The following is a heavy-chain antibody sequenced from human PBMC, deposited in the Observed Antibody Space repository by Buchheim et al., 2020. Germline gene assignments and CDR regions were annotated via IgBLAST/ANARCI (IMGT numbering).Heavy chain of an antibody. V-gene: IGHV3-48*03. CDR3: ARDVSRITIFGVVINWFDP. CDR1: GFTFSSYE. D-gene: IGHD3-3*01. J-gene: IGHJ5*02. Sequence: EVQLVESGGGLVQPGGSLRLSCAASGFTFSSYEMNWVRQAPGKGLEWVSYISSSGSTIYYADSVKGRFTISRDNAKNSLSLQMNSLRAEDTAVYYCARDVSRITIFGVVINWFDPWGQGTL. CDR2: ISSSGSTI.